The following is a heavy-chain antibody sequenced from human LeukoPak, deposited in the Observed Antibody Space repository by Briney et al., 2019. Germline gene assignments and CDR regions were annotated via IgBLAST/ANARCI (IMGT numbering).Heavy chain of an antibody. J-gene: IGHJ4*02. CDR2: IYSGGST. CDR1: GCIVSSNY. CDR3: ARGRGYSGCVPFDY. V-gene: IGHV3-53*01. D-gene: IGHD5-12*01. Sequence: GGSLRLSCAASGCIVSSNYMIGVRQAPGKGLEGVSGIYSGGSTYYADSVKGRFSISRDYSKTTVYLQMNSLRADDTAVYYCARGRGYSGCVPFDYWGQGTLVTVSS.